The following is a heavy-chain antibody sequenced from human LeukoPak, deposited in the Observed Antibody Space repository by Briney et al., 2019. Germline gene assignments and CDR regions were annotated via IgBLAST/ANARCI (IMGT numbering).Heavy chain of an antibody. V-gene: IGHV3-23*01. Sequence: GGSQRLSCAASGFTFSSYAMSWVRQAPGKGLEWVSAISGSGDSTYYADSVKGRFTISRDNSKNTLYLQMNSLRAEDTAVYYCAKHSPRLRLGELSFGPPDYWGQGTLVTVSS. D-gene: IGHD3-16*02. CDR2: ISGSGDST. CDR3: AKHSPRLRLGELSFGPPDY. CDR1: GFTFSSYA. J-gene: IGHJ4*02.